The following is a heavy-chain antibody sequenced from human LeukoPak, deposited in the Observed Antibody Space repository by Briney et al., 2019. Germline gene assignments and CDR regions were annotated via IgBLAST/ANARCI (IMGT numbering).Heavy chain of an antibody. CDR1: GFTFARYG. CDR2: ITTNGGRT. Sequence: PGGSLRLYCAASGFTFARYGMSWVRQAPGKGLEWVSFITTNGGRTSYADSVEGRFTISRDNPRNTLYMQMNSLRDEDTAVYYCAIMHGYYDGTGYWVQWGQGTLVTVSS. CDR3: AIMHGYYDGTGYWVQ. D-gene: IGHD3-22*01. V-gene: IGHV3-23*01. J-gene: IGHJ1*01.